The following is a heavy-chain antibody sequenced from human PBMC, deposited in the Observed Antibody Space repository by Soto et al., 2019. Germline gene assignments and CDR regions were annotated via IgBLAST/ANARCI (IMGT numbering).Heavy chain of an antibody. CDR3: AKDRRRSYYYGSGSYHNFDY. Sequence: GGSLRLSCAASGFTFSNSVMSWVCQAQGKGLEWVAVISDSGSNKYYADSVKGRFTISRDNSKNTLYLQMNSLRAEDTAVYYCAKDRRRSYYYGSGSYHNFDYWGQGTLVTVSS. D-gene: IGHD3-10*01. CDR1: GFTFSNSV. J-gene: IGHJ4*02. CDR2: ISDSGSNK. V-gene: IGHV3-23*01.